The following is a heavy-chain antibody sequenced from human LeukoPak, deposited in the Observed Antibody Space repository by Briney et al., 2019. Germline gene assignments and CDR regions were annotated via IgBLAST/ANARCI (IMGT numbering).Heavy chain of an antibody. CDR2: ISSSSSTI. V-gene: IGHV3-48*01. Sequence: PGGSLRLSCAASGFTFSSYSMNWVRQAPGKGLEWVSYISSSSSTIYYADSVKGRFTISRDNAKNSLYLQMNSLRAEDTAVYYCAWPPPGHGLSSFDYWGQGTLVTVSS. D-gene: IGHD3-10*01. CDR3: AWPPPGHGLSSFDY. J-gene: IGHJ4*02. CDR1: GFTFSSYS.